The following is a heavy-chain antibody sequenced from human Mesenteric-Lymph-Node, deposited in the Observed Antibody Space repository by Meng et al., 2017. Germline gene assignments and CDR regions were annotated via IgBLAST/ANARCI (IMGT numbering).Heavy chain of an antibody. V-gene: IGHV3-23*01. CDR1: GFTFSSYA. CDR3: AKADLSITAFGVVTHGDSYYYGLDV. CDR2: ISGSGGST. J-gene: IGHJ6*02. Sequence: GESLKISCAASGFTFSSYAMHWVRQAPGKGLEWVSAISGSGGSTYYADSVKGRFTISRDNSKNTLHLQMNSLRAEDTAVYYCAKADLSITAFGVVTHGDSYYYGLDVWGQGTTVTVSS. D-gene: IGHD3-3*01.